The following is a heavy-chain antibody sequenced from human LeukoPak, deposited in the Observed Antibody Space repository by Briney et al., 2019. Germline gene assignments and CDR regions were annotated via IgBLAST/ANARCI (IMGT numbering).Heavy chain of an antibody. CDR3: ARGSSSWPDY. D-gene: IGHD6-13*01. CDR2: INSDGSST. Sequence: GGSLRLSCAASGFTFSSYAMSWVRQAPGKGLVWVSRINSDGSSTNYADSVKGRLTISRDNAKNTLYLQMNSLRAEDTAVYYCARGSSSWPDYWGQGTLVTVSS. CDR1: GFTFSSYA. J-gene: IGHJ4*02. V-gene: IGHV3-74*01.